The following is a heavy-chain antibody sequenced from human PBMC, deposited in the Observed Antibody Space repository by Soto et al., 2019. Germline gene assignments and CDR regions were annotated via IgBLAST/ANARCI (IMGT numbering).Heavy chain of an antibody. J-gene: IGHJ3*02. D-gene: IGHD1-1*01. CDR3: AKATATSGGAFEI. Sequence: GSLRLSCAVSGFICSSYDMSWVRQAPGEGLEWVSTILVGGSTHYEDSVKGRFTTSRGTSKNTVYLQMNSLTAGDTAFYYCAKATATSGGAFEIYGQGTMVTVS. V-gene: IGHV3-23*01. CDR2: ILVGGST. CDR1: GFICSSYD.